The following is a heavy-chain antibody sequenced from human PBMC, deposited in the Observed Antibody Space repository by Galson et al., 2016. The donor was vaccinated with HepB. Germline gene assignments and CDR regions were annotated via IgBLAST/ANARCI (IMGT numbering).Heavy chain of an antibody. J-gene: IGHJ4*02. CDR3: ARGWGGYDDSGRVDY. Sequence: GYTFTSYGISWVRQAPGQGLEWMGWISAYNGNTNYAQKLQGRVTMTTDTSTSTAYMELRSLRSDDTAVYYCARGWGGYDDSGRVDYWGQGPLATFPS. V-gene: IGHV1-18*01. D-gene: IGHD3-22*01. CDR2: ISAYNGNT. CDR1: GYTFTSYG.